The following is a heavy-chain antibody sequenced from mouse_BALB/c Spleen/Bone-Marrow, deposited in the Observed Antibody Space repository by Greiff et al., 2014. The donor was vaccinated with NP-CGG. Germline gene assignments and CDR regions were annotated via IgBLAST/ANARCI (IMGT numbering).Heavy chain of an antibody. V-gene: IGHV5-9-3*01. CDR2: ISSGGSYT. J-gene: IGHJ4*01. Sequence: VQLKESGGGLVKPGGSLKLSCAASGFTFSSFAMSWVRQTPEKRLEWVATISSGGSYTYYPDSVKGRFTISRDNAKNTMSLQMSSLRSEDPAMYYCAWHSGSTSYYYTMDYWGQGTSVTVSS. CDR1: GFTFSSFA. CDR3: AWHSGSTSYYYTMDY. D-gene: IGHD1-1*01.